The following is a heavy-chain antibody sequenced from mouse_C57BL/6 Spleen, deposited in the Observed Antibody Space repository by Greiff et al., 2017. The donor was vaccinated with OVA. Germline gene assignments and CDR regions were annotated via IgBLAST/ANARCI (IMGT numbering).Heavy chain of an antibody. CDR3: ARNGNPSYGGGFAY. CDR1: GFSLTSYG. V-gene: IGHV2-2*01. CDR2: VWSGGST. D-gene: IGHD1-2*01. Sequence: VKLKESGPGLVQPSQSLSITCTVSGFSLTSYGVHWVRQSPGKGLEWLGVVWSGGSTDYNAAFISRLSISKDNSKSQVFFKMNSLQADDTAIYYCARNGNPSYGGGFAYWGQGTLVTVSA. J-gene: IGHJ3*01.